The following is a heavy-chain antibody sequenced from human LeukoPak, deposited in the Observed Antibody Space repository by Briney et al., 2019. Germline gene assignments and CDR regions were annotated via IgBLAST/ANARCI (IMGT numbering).Heavy chain of an antibody. CDR2: VKYDGSTT. V-gene: IGHV3-74*01. Sequence: PGGSLRLSCAASGFTFSAYWMHWVRQAPGKGLVWVSRVKYDGSTTTYADSVRGRLTIPRDNAKNILYLQMNSLRAEDTAVYYCAKLPGITIFGVAKFDPWGQGTLVTVSS. CDR3: AKLPGITIFGVAKFDP. D-gene: IGHD3-3*01. J-gene: IGHJ5*02. CDR1: GFTFSAYW.